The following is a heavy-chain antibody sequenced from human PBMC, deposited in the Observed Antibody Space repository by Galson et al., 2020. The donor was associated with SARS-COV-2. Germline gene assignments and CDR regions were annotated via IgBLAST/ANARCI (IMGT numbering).Heavy chain of an antibody. V-gene: IGHV3-74*01. CDR3: TRGRCSGGRCDYFYGMDV. J-gene: IGHJ6*02. D-gene: IGHD2-15*01. Sequence: YADSVKGRFTISRDNAKNTLHLQMNSLRADDTAVYYCTRGRCSGGRCDYFYGMDVWGQGTTVTVSS.